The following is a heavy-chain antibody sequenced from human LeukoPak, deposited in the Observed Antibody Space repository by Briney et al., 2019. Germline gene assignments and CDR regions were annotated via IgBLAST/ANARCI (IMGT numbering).Heavy chain of an antibody. V-gene: IGHV3-21*01. Sequence: PGGSLRLSCAASGFTFSSYSMNWVRQAPGKGLEWVSSISSSSSYIYYADSVKGRFTISRDNAKNSLYLQMNSLRAEDTAVYYCARDPGDDESYSSATVVYWGQGTLVTVSS. CDR3: ARDPGDDESYSSATVVY. CDR1: GFTFSSYS. J-gene: IGHJ4*02. D-gene: IGHD6-25*01. CDR2: ISSSSSYI.